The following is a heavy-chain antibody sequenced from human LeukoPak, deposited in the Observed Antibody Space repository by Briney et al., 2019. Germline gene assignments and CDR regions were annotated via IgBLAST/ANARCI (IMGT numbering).Heavy chain of an antibody. Sequence: ASVKVSCKASGYTFTSYFMDWVRQAPGQGLEWMGIINPNDGGTNYAQKFQGRVTMTRDMSTSTVYMELSSLRSEDTAVYYCAKESGASDYWGQGTLVTVSS. J-gene: IGHJ4*02. CDR2: INPNDGGT. D-gene: IGHD1-26*01. CDR1: GYTFTSYF. V-gene: IGHV1-46*01. CDR3: AKESGASDY.